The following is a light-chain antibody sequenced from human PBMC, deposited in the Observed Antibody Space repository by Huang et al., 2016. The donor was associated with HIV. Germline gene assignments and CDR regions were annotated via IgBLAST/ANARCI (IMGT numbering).Light chain of an antibody. J-gene: IGKJ2*01. Sequence: DIQMTQSPSSLSASVGDRVTITCRTSQGISSYLNWYQQKPGKAPKLLIYAASTLQSGVPSRFSGSGFGTDFTLTISSLQPADSATYYCQETYSIPYTFGQGTKLEIK. CDR2: AAS. CDR1: QGISSY. CDR3: QETYSIPYT. V-gene: IGKV1-39*01.